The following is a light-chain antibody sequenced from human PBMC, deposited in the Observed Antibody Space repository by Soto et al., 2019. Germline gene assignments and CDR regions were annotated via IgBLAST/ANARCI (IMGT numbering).Light chain of an antibody. CDR2: EVN. CDR3: CSLAGSSTYV. J-gene: IGLJ1*01. Sequence: QSVLTQPASVSGSPGTAITISCTGTSSDVGSYNLVSWYQQHPGKAPKLMIYEVNKRPSGVSNRFSGSKSGNTASLTISGLQADDEADYYCCSLAGSSTYVFGTGTKVTV. CDR1: SSDVGSYNL. V-gene: IGLV2-23*02.